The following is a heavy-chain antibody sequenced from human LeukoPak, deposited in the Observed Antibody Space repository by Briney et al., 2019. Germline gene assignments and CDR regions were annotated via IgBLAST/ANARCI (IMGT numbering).Heavy chain of an antibody. D-gene: IGHD6-13*01. CDR3: AGDHWQQFDY. V-gene: IGHV4-59*12. Sequence: SETLSLTCTVSGGSISSYYWSWIRQPPGKGLEWIGYIHYSGSTNYNPSLKSRVTISVDTSKNQFSLKLSSVTAADTAVYYCAGDHWQQFDYWGQGTLVTVSS. J-gene: IGHJ4*02. CDR1: GGSISSYY. CDR2: IHYSGST.